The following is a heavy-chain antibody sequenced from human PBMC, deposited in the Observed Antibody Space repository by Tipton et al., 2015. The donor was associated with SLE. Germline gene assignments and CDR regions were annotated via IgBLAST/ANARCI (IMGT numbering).Heavy chain of an antibody. CDR2: VHYSGST. J-gene: IGHJ4*02. V-gene: IGHV4-59*01. Sequence: TLSLTCTVSGGSLNSYYWSWIRQPPGKGLEWIGFVHYSGSTSYNPSLQSRVTISVDTSKNPFSLKVTSVTAADTALYYCARASGGPGGNYGDDFWGQGTLVTVSS. D-gene: IGHD1-26*01. CDR1: GGSLNSYY. CDR3: ARASGGPGGNYGDDF.